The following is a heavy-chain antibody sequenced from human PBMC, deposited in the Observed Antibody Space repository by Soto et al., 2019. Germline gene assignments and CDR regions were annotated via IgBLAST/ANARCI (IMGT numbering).Heavy chain of an antibody. V-gene: IGHV3-30*18. Sequence: GGSLRLSCAASGFTFSSYGMHWVRQAPGKGLEWVAVISYDGSNKYYADSVKGRFTISRDNSKNTLYLQMNSLRAEDTAVYYCAKGSPAYYDFWSGYYDAFDIWGQGTMVTVSS. CDR3: AKGSPAYYDFWSGYYDAFDI. D-gene: IGHD3-3*01. CDR1: GFTFSSYG. CDR2: ISYDGSNK. J-gene: IGHJ3*02.